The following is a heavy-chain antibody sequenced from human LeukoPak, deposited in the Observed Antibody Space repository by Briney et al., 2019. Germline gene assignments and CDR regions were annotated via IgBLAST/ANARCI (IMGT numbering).Heavy chain of an antibody. J-gene: IGHJ6*02. V-gene: IGHV4-59*01. CDR3: ASASRPPYYYGMDV. CDR2: IYYSGSA. Sequence: SETLSLTCTVSGGSISSYYWSWIRQPPGKGLEWIGYIYYSGSANSNPSLKSRVTISVDMSKNQFSLKLSSVTAADTAVYYYASASRPPYYYGMDVWGQGTTVTVSS. CDR1: GGSISSYY.